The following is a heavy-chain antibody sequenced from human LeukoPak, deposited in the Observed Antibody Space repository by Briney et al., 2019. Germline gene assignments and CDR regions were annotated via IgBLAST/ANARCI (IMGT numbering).Heavy chain of an antibody. J-gene: IGHJ5*02. Sequence: PGGSLRLSCAASGFIFNDYYMSWVRQAPGKGLEWVSSISSRSSYIYYADSVKGRFTISRDNSKNTLYLQMNSLRAEDTAAYYCARDRAAADPWGQGTLVTVSS. V-gene: IGHV3-11*05. CDR2: ISSRSSYI. CDR3: ARDRAAADP. D-gene: IGHD6-13*01. CDR1: GFIFNDYY.